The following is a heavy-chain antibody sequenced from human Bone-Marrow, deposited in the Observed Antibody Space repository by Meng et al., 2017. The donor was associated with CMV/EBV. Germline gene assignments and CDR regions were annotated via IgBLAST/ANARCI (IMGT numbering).Heavy chain of an antibody. CDR3: TRVIDFWSGYDYYYYYGMDV. Sequence: GESLKISCAASGFTFSTYGMHWVRQAPGKGLEWVAFIRHDGGNKYYADSVKGRFTISRDNSKNTVYLQMNSLKTEDTAVYYCTRVIDFWSGYDYYYYYGMDVWGQGTTVTVSS. D-gene: IGHD3-3*01. CDR1: GFTFSTYG. J-gene: IGHJ6*02. V-gene: IGHV3-30*02. CDR2: IRHDGGNK.